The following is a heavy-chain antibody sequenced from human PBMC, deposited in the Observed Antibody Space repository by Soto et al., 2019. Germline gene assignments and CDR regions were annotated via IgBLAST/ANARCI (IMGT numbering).Heavy chain of an antibody. Sequence: GASVTVSCKASGYTFTSNGISWVRQAPGQGLEWMGWISAYNGNTNYAQKLQGRVTMTTDTSTSTAYMELRSLRAEDTAVYYCARDSPQYTYALNWFDPWGQGTLVTVSS. D-gene: IGHD5-18*01. V-gene: IGHV1-18*01. J-gene: IGHJ5*02. CDR1: GYTFTSNG. CDR2: ISAYNGNT. CDR3: ARDSPQYTYALNWFDP.